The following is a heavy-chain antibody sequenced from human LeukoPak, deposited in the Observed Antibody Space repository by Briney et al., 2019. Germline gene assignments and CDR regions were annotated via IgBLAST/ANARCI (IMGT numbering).Heavy chain of an antibody. D-gene: IGHD3-10*01. V-gene: IGHV3-53*01. CDR1: GFTLSSKY. J-gene: IGHJ4*02. CDR2: IYSVGST. Sequence: PGGSLRPSCSASGFTLSSKYMSWVRQAPGKGLEWVSLIYSVGSTYYADSVKGRFTISRDNAQNSLYLQMNSLRAEDTALYYCARDYYGAGSYIFDYWGQGTLVTVSS. CDR3: ARDYYGAGSYIFDY.